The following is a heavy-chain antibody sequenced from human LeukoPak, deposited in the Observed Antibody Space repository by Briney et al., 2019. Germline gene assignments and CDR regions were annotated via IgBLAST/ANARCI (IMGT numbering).Heavy chain of an antibody. CDR3: AKGRPRYSYGSSGYHYDVLDI. V-gene: IGHV3-9*01. Sequence: GGSLRLSCAASGFTFEDYAMHWVRQAPGKGLEWVSGISWNTGSIGYADSVKGRFTISRDNAKNSLYLQMNSLRAEDTAVYFFAKGRPRYSYGSSGYHYDVLDIWGQGTMVTVSS. CDR1: GFTFEDYA. J-gene: IGHJ3*02. CDR2: ISWNTGSI. D-gene: IGHD3-22*01.